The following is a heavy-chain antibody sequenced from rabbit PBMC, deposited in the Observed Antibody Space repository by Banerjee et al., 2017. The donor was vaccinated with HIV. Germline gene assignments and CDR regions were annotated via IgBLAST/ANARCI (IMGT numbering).Heavy chain of an antibody. CDR2: IGTGSGTT. D-gene: IGHD6-1*01. J-gene: IGHJ6*01. V-gene: IGHV1S45*01. CDR3: ARPPYYTHTYGGYAYATWDGMDL. CDR1: GFDFSSRYY. Sequence: QEQLVESGGGLVQPGGSLTLSCKASGFDFSSRYYMCWVRQAPGKGLEWIGCIGTGSGTTHYASWVNGRFTISKTSSTTVTLQMTSLTVADTATYFCARPPYYTHTYGGYAYATWDGMDLWGQGTLVTVS.